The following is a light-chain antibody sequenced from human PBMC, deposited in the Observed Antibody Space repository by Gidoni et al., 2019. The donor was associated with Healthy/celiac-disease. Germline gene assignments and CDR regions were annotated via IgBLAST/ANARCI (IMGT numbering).Light chain of an antibody. V-gene: IGKV3-20*01. CDR2: GAA. CDR3: QQDGRSSWT. J-gene: IGKJ1*01. CDR1: QSVSSSD. Sequence: DIAFTQSPGTLSSSPGESPTLSCSARQSVSSSDLAWYQQKPGQAPRLLIYGAASRATGIPDRFSGSGYGTDFTLSISRREPEDFAVYYWQQDGRSSWTFGQGTKVEIK.